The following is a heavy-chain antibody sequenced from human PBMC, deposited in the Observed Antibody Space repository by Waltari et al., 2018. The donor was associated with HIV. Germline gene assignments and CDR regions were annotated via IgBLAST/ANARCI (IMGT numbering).Heavy chain of an antibody. V-gene: IGHV4-34*01. CDR2: INQSGSI. Sequence: QVQLQQWGATLLKTSETLSLTCAVYGGSFRTYYWTWLRHPPGKGGLEWIGEINQSGSINYNPSLKSRVIISLDMSKIQFSLNMISMTGADTAVYYCARERRYSSSWYTGYYFDSWGQGSRVIVSS. CDR1: GGSFRTYY. D-gene: IGHD6-13*01. J-gene: IGHJ4*02. CDR3: ARERRYSSSWYTGYYFDS.